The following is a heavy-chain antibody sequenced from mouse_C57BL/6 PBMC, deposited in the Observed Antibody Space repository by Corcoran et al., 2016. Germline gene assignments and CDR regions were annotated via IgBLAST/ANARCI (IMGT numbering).Heavy chain of an antibody. Sequence: EVQLQQSGPELVKPGASVKISCKASGYTFTDYYMNWVKQSHGKSLEWIGDINPNNGGTSYNQKFKGKATLTVVKSSSTAYMELRSLTSEDSAVYYCARRLRLAMDYWGQGTSVTVSS. CDR1: GYTFTDYY. D-gene: IGHD2-2*01. CDR3: ARRLRLAMDY. V-gene: IGHV1-26*01. CDR2: INPNNGGT. J-gene: IGHJ4*01.